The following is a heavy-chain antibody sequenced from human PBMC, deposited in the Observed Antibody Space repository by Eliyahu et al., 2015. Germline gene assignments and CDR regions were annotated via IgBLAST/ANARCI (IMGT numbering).Heavy chain of an antibody. V-gene: IGHV4-4*07. CDR2: VYSSGNT. CDR3: ARESFGVQRSNWYFDV. CDR1: AGSISNHY. D-gene: IGHD3-3*01. Sequence: QVQLQESGPGVVKSSETLSLTCSVSAGSISNHYWSWIRQPAGKGLEWIGRVYSSGNTNSNPPLKSRVRMSVDTAKNQFSLTLIAVSAADTAVYYCARESFGVQRSNWYFDVWGRGTPVTVSS. J-gene: IGHJ2*01.